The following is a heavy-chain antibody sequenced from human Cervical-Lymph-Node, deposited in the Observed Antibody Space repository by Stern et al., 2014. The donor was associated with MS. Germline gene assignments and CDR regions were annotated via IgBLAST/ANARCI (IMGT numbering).Heavy chain of an antibody. J-gene: IGHJ4*02. CDR2: IYCDDDT. CDR3: ARTDYSLLSGYSHFDY. CDR1: GFSFTSSRMG. Sequence: QVTLRESGPTLVKPTQTLTLTCTFSGFSFTSSRMGVGWIRQPPGKALEWLVLIYCDDDTRYSPSLKTRLTITKDNSKSQVVLRLTNMAPEDTGTYYCARTDYSLLSGYSHFDYCGQGAPVTVSS. V-gene: IGHV2-5*02. D-gene: IGHD3-3*01.